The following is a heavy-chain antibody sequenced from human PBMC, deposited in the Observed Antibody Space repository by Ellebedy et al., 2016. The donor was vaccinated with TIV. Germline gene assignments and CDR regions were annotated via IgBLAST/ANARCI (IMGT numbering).Heavy chain of an antibody. J-gene: IGHJ5*02. CDR2: IYFNGRT. CDR3: ARWFGELLYVRWFDP. V-gene: IGHV4-39*01. D-gene: IGHD3-10*01. CDR1: GGSISRSSSY. Sequence: SETLSLTCSVSGGSISRSSSYWGWIRQPPGKGLEWLGSIYFNGRTFYNPSLKSRVTIFVDTSKNPFSLKLTSVTVADTAVYYCARWFGELLYVRWFDPWGQGTLVTVSS.